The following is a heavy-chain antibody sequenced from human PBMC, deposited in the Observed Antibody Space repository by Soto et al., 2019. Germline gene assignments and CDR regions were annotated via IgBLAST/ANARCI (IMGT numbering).Heavy chain of an antibody. V-gene: IGHV3-21*01. CDR3: ARETPVDPDYGGNPFSDF. D-gene: IGHD4-17*01. Sequence: GGSLRLSCAASGFTLSAYSLNWVRQTPGKGLEWVSSISTSSTYIHYADSVKGRFTISRDNAKNSLFLQMNSLTAEDTAVYDSARETPVDPDYGGNPFSDFWGQGTLVTVSS. CDR1: GFTLSAYS. CDR2: ISTSSTYI. J-gene: IGHJ4*02.